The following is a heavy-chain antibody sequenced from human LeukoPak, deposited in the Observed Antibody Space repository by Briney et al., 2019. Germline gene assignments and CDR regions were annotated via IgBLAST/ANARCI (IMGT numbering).Heavy chain of an antibody. CDR2: ISGSGGST. V-gene: IGHV3-23*01. Sequence: GGSLRLSCAASGFTFSSYAMSWVRQAPGKGLEWVSAISGSGGSTYYADSVKGRYTISRDNSKNTLYLQMNSLRAEDTAVYYCARVVPASYAFDIWGQGTMVTVSS. CDR3: ARVVPASYAFDI. D-gene: IGHD2-2*01. J-gene: IGHJ3*02. CDR1: GFTFSSYA.